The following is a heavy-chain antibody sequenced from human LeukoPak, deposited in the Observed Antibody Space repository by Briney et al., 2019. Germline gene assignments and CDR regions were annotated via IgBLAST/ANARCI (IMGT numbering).Heavy chain of an antibody. CDR2: IRYDGSNK. CDR1: GFTFSSYG. D-gene: IGHD3-22*01. V-gene: IGHV3-30*02. J-gene: IGHJ4*02. CDR3: ARVLHKRNYDSSDYYGY. Sequence: GGSLRLSCAASGFTFSSYGMHWVRQAPGKGLEWVAFIRYDGSNKYYADSVKGRFTISRHNSHNTLYLQMNSLRAEDTAVYYCARVLHKRNYDSSDYYGYWGQGTLVTVSS.